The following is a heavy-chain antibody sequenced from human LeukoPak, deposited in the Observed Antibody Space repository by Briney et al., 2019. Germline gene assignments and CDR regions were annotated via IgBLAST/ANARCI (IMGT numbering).Heavy chain of an antibody. CDR3: ARDDYYDSSGYYPCAFDI. J-gene: IGHJ3*02. D-gene: IGHD3-22*01. CDR2: ISYDGSNK. V-gene: IGHV3-30*04. Sequence: PGGSLSLSCAASGFTFSSYAMHWVRQAPGKGLEWVAVISYDGSNKYYADSVKGRFTTSRDNSKNTLYLQMNSLRAEDTAVYYCARDDYYDSSGYYPCAFDIWGQGTMVTVSS. CDR1: GFTFSSYA.